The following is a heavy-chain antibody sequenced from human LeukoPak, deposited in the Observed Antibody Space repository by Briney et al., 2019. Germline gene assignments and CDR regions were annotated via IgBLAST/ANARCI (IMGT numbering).Heavy chain of an antibody. D-gene: IGHD4-17*01. V-gene: IGHV3-23*01. CDR1: GFTFSSHY. CDR3: AKDRDDYGDYVSDY. Sequence: GGSLRLSCVASGFTFSSHYMTWVRQAPGKGLEWVSHISDSDSRTHYVDSVKGRFTISRDNSKNTLYLQMNSLRAEDTAVYYCAKDRDDYGDYVSDYWGQGTLVAVSS. J-gene: IGHJ4*02. CDR2: ISDSDSRT.